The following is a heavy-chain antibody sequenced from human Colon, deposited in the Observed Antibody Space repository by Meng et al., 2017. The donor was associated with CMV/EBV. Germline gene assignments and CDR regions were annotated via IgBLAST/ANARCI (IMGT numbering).Heavy chain of an antibody. V-gene: IGHV3-23*03. CDR2: IYSGGSST. CDR3: AKPPSKNRSWGFRF. Sequence: ASGFTFSSYAMRCVRQAPGKGLEWVSVIYSGGSSTYYADSVKGRFTISRDNSKNTLYLQMNSLRAEDTAVYYCAKPPSKNRSWGFRFGGQGTLVTVSS. CDR1: GFTFSSYA. D-gene: IGHD3-16*01. J-gene: IGHJ4*02.